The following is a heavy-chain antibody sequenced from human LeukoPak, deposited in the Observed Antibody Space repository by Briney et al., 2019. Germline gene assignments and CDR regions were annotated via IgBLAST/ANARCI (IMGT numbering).Heavy chain of an antibody. CDR2: INHSGST. CDR1: GGSINNYY. V-gene: IGHV4-34*01. Sequence: PSETLSLTCAVSGGSINNYYWSWIRQPPGKGLEWIGEINHSGSTNYNPSLKSRVTISVDTSKNQFSLKLSSVTAADTAVYYCARRGGWSYIDYWGQGTLVTVSS. J-gene: IGHJ4*02. CDR3: ARRGGWSYIDY. D-gene: IGHD6-19*01.